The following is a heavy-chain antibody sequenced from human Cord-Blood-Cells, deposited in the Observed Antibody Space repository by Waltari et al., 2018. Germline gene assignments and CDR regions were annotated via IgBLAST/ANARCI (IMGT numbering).Heavy chain of an antibody. J-gene: IGHJ6*02. Sequence: QVHLQQSAPGLVKPSQTISLTCAISGLSVPSNSSAWNWIRQSPPRGLECLGRTYYRSKWYNYYAVSVKSRITIHPETAKNQFSLQLNSVTPEDTAVYYCARDPKYSSSSYYYGMDVWGQGTTVTVSS. D-gene: IGHD6-6*01. CDR3: ARDPKYSSSSYYYGMDV. V-gene: IGHV6-1*01. CDR2: TYYRSKWYN. CDR1: GLSVPSNSSA.